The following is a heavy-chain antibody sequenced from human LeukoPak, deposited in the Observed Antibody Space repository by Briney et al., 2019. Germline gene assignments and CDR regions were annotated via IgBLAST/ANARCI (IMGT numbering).Heavy chain of an antibody. CDR1: GGSFSGYY. CDR2: INHNGST. V-gene: IGHV4-34*01. CDR3: ARGRPIPSYYYMDV. J-gene: IGHJ6*03. Sequence: PSETLSLTCAVYGGSFSGYYWSWIRQPPGKGLEWIGEINHNGSTNYNPSLKSRVTISVDTSKNQFSLKLSSVTAADTAVYYCARGRPIPSYYYMDVWGKGTTVTVSS. D-gene: IGHD2-2*02.